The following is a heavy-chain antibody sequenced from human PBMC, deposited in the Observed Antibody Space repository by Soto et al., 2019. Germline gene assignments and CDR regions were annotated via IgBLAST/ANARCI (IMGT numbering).Heavy chain of an antibody. CDR3: WVNPGY. J-gene: IGHJ4*01. CDR1: GLTFSSDW. CDR2: IKSDGSNI. V-gene: IGHV3-74*01. Sequence: GESLRHSCGASGLTFSSDWMDWVRQAPGKGLVWVSRIKSDGSNIAYGDSVKGRFSISRDNGKNTLYLQIFSLRGEATAEYYCWVNPGYWGHGT.